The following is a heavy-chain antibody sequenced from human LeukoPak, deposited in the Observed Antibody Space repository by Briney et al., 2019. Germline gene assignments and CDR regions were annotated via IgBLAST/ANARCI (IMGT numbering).Heavy chain of an antibody. J-gene: IGHJ4*02. V-gene: IGHV3-53*01. Sequence: GGSLRLSCAASGFIFSSYWMHWVRQVPGKGLVWVSVIYSGGSTYYADSVKGRFTISRDNSKNTLYLQMNSLRAEDTAVYYCARAYNDYWGQGTLVTVAS. CDR2: IYSGGST. CDR1: GFIFSSYW. CDR3: ARAYNDY. D-gene: IGHD1-14*01.